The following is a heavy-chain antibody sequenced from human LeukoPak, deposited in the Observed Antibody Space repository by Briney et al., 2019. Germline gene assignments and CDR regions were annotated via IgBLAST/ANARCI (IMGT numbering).Heavy chain of an antibody. V-gene: IGHV1-24*01. J-gene: IGHJ4*02. CDR1: GYTLTELS. CDR3: ATLYSSGWPLGFGY. Sequence: ASVKVSCKVSGYTLTELSMHWVRQAPGKGLEWMGGFDPEDGETIYAQKFQGRVTMTEDTSTDTAYMELSSLRSEDTAVYYCATLYSSGWPLGFGYWGQGTLVTVSS. D-gene: IGHD6-19*01. CDR2: FDPEDGET.